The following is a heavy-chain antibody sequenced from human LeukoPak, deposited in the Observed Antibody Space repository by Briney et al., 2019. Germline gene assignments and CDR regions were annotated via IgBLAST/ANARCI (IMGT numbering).Heavy chain of an antibody. CDR3: ATHPFWSGYHNPYHYYYMDV. D-gene: IGHD3-3*01. CDR1: GFTFSSYW. V-gene: IGHV3-7*01. CDR2: IKQDGSEK. Sequence: GGSLRLSCAASGFTFSSYWMSWVRQAPGKGLEWVANIKQDGSEKYYVDSVKGRFTISRDNAKNSLYLQMNSLRAEDTAVYYCATHPFWSGYHNPYHYYYMDVWGKGTTVIVSS. J-gene: IGHJ6*03.